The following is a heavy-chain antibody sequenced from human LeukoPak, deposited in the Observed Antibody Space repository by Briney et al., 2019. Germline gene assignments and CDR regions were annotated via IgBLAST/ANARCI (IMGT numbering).Heavy chain of an antibody. D-gene: IGHD4-23*01. V-gene: IGHV1-18*01. CDR3: AREKVTYYYYYGMDV. Sequence: ASVKVSCKASGYTFTSYGISWVRQAPGQGLEWMEWISAYNGNTNYAQKLQGRVTMTTDTSTSTAYMELRSLRSDATAVYYCAREKVTYYYYYGMDVWGQGTTVTVSS. CDR2: ISAYNGNT. J-gene: IGHJ6*02. CDR1: GYTFTSYG.